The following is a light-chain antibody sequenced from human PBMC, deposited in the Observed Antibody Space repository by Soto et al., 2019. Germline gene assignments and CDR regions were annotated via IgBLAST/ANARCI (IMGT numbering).Light chain of an antibody. CDR1: QSISSY. CDR3: QQRYSTPLLT. Sequence: DIQMTQSPSSLSASVGDRVTLTCRASQSISSYLHWYQHKPGKAPKLLIFAASSLQSGVPSRFSGSGSGTDFTLTISSLQPEDFATYYCQQRYSTPLLTFGGGTKVEIK. J-gene: IGKJ4*01. CDR2: AAS. V-gene: IGKV1-39*01.